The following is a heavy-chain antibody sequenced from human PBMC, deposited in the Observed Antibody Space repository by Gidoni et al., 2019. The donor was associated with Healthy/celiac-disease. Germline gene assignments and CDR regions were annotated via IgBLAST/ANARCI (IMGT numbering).Heavy chain of an antibody. J-gene: IGHJ6*02. Sequence: EVQLVESGGGLVQPGGSLRLSCAASGFPFSSYEMNWVRQAPGKGLEWFSYISSSGSTIYYADSVKGRFTISRDNAKNSLYLQMNSLRAEDTAVYYCARDGTWNYYYYGMDVWGQGTTVTVSS. CDR3: ARDGTWNYYYYGMDV. CDR1: GFPFSSYE. CDR2: ISSSGSTI. D-gene: IGHD1-1*01. V-gene: IGHV3-48*03.